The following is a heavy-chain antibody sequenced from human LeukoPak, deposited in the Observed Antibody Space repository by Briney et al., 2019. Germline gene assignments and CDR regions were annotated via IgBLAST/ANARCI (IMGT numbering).Heavy chain of an antibody. CDR3: AKDGSRWFGELSAFDY. D-gene: IGHD3-10*01. CDR1: GFTFSSYA. Sequence: GGSLRLSCAASGFTFSSYAMSWVRQAPGKGLECVSAISGSGGSTYYAGSVKGRFTISRDNSKNTLYLQMNSLRAEDTAVYYCAKDGSRWFGELSAFDYWGQGTLVTVSS. CDR2: ISGSGGST. V-gene: IGHV3-23*01. J-gene: IGHJ4*02.